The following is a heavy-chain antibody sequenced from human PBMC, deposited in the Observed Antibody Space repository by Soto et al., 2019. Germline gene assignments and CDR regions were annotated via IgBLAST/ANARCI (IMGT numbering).Heavy chain of an antibody. J-gene: IGHJ5*01. D-gene: IGHD2-21*01. V-gene: IGHV5-51*01. CDR2: INPGDSDT. CDR3: RRPDCNGWSDS. CDR1: GYSFTSLW. Sequence: SLKISCKASGYSFTSLWIGWVRQMPGKGLEWMGIINPGDSDTRYSPSFEGQVALSADKSINTDYLQWNSLKAADTAMYYCRRPDCNGWSDSWGQGTLVTVSS.